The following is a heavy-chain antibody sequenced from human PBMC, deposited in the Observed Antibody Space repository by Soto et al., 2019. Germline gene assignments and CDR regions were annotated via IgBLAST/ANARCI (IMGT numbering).Heavy chain of an antibody. CDR1: GGSFSGYY. V-gene: IGHV4-34*01. D-gene: IGHD3-3*01. CDR2: INHSGST. J-gene: IGHJ5*02. CDR3: ARHIKDVGSDLVGYDP. Sequence: SETLSLTCAVYGGSFSGYYWSWIRQPPGKGLEWIGEINHSGSTNYNPSLKSRVTISVDTSKNQFSLKLSSVTAADTAVYYCARHIKDVGSDLVGYDPWGQGNLVTVSS.